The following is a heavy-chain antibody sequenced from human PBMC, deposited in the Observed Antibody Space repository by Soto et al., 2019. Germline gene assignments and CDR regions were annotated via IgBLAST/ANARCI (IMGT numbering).Heavy chain of an antibody. V-gene: IGHV3-23*01. Sequence: EVELLESGGGLVQPGGSLRLSCAASGFPFNSYSMSWVRQAPGMGLEWVSGIIGSGDSTYYVDSVKGRFIISRDNSKNMLYLQMNSLRAGDTAIYYCAKDRGMTTVTFDAFQSWGQGTLVTVSS. D-gene: IGHD4-17*01. CDR1: GFPFNSYS. CDR2: IIGSGDST. CDR3: AKDRGMTTVTFDAFQS. J-gene: IGHJ1*01.